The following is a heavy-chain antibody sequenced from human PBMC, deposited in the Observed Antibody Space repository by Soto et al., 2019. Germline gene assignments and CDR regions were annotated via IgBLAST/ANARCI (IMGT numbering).Heavy chain of an antibody. CDR3: TTDFRAAGSFDY. J-gene: IGHJ4*02. Sequence: VGSLRLSCAASGFTFSNAWMIWVRQAPGKGLEWVGRIKSKTDGGTTDYAAPVKGRFTISTDDSKTTLYLQMNSLRTEDTAVYYCTTDFRAAGSFDYWGQGTLVTVSS. CDR1: GFTFSNAW. V-gene: IGHV3-15*01. CDR2: IKSKTDGGTT. D-gene: IGHD2-15*01.